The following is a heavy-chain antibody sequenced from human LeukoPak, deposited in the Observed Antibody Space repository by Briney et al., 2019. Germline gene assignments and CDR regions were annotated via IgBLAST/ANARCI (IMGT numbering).Heavy chain of an antibody. J-gene: IGHJ4*01. CDR1: AVSISRHF. CDR3: AREYDY. V-gene: IGHV4-59*11. CDR2: VFSSGST. Sequence: SETLSLTCNFSAVSISRHFWSWIRQTPEKGLEWLGYVFSSGSTNYNPSLKSRITISLDTSKHQFSLTLNSVTAADTAVYYCAREYDYWGLGTLVTVSS.